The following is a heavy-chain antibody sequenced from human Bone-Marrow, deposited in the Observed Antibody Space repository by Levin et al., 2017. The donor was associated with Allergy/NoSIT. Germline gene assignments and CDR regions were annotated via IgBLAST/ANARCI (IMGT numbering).Heavy chain of an antibody. D-gene: IGHD3-16*01. CDR1: DASIDSSDYY. CDR2: IYYSGVT. CDR3: TGRATGAEDSDYDAVYHFDY. Sequence: SQTLSLTCSVSDASIDSSDYYWTWIRQPPGKGLGWIGSIYYSGVTYFNPSLKGRGDIATDTSKNQFSLSLSSVSAADTAVYYCTGRATGAEDSDYDAVYHFDYWGQGTLVTVDS. V-gene: IGHV4-30-4*01. J-gene: IGHJ4*02.